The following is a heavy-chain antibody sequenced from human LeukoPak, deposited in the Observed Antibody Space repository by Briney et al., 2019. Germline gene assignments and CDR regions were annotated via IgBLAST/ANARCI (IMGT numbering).Heavy chain of an antibody. J-gene: IGHJ4*02. CDR3: ARDYYDSSGYYGGGASFDY. CDR2: IYHSGST. Sequence: PSETLSLTCTVSGYSISSGYYWGWIRQPPGKGLEWIGSIYHSGSTYYNPSLKSRVTISVDTSKNQFSLKLSSVTAADTAVYYCARDYYDSSGYYGGGASFDYWGQGTLVTVSS. D-gene: IGHD3-22*01. V-gene: IGHV4-38-2*02. CDR1: GYSISSGYY.